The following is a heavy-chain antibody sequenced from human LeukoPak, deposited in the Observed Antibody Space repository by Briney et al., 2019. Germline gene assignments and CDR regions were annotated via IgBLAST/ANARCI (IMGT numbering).Heavy chain of an antibody. CDR1: GGTFSSYA. Sequence: SVKVSCKASGGTFSSYAISWVRQAPGQGLEWMGGIIPIFGTANYAQKFQGRVTITADESTSTAYMELSSLRSEDTAVYYCAVGLAVAGTSYYYYMDVWGKGTTVTVSS. CDR2: IIPIFGTA. V-gene: IGHV1-69*13. CDR3: AVGLAVAGTSYYYYMDV. D-gene: IGHD6-19*01. J-gene: IGHJ6*03.